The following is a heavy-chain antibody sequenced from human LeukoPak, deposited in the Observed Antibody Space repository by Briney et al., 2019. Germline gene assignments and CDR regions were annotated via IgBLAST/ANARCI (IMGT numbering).Heavy chain of an antibody. CDR3: ARHDWCDP. CDR2: IYSGSGSRT. J-gene: IGHJ5*02. CDR1: GFTVSSDY. V-gene: IGHV3-66*04. Sequence: PGGSLRLSCAVSGFTVSSDYVGWVRQAPGKGLEWVSVIYSGSGSRTYYTDSVKGRFTISRDNSKNTVYLQMNSLRAEDTAVYYCARHDWCDPWSQGTRVTVSS.